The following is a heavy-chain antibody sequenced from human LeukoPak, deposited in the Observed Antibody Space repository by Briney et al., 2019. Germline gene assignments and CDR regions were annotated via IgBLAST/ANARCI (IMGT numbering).Heavy chain of an antibody. CDR2: IYHSGTT. V-gene: IGHV4-30-2*01. J-gene: IGHJ4*02. Sequence: PSETLSLTCAVSGGPISRGDNSWSWLRQPPGKGLEWIGYIYHSGTTYYNPSLKSRVTISLDRSKSQFSLKLTSVTAADTAVYYCARSPSDSSGYYLDYWGQGTLVTVSS. CDR1: GGPISRGDNS. D-gene: IGHD3-22*01. CDR3: ARSPSDSSGYYLDY.